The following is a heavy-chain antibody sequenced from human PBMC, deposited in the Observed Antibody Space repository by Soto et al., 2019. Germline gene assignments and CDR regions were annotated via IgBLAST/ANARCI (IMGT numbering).Heavy chain of an antibody. J-gene: IGHJ6*02. Sequence: GGSLRLSCAASGFTFSSYSMNWVRQAPGKELEWVSYISSSSTIYYADSVKGRFTISRDNAKNSLYLQMNSLRDEDTAVYYCALGYCSGGSCYPYYYYYYGMDVWGQGTTVTVSS. CDR2: ISSSSTI. V-gene: IGHV3-48*02. D-gene: IGHD2-15*01. CDR3: ALGYCSGGSCYPYYYYYYGMDV. CDR1: GFTFSSYS.